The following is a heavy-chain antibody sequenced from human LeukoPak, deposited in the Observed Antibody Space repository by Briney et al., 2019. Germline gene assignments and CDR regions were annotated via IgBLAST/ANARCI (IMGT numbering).Heavy chain of an antibody. J-gene: IGHJ5*02. V-gene: IGHV5-51*01. Sequence: RGESLKISCKGSGYSFTSYWIGWVRQTPGKGLEWMGIIYPGDSDTRYSPSFQGQVTISADKSISTAYLQWSSLKASDTAMYYCARRAYYYDSSGYYVVWFDPWGQGTLVTVSS. CDR2: IYPGDSDT. D-gene: IGHD3-22*01. CDR1: GYSFTSYW. CDR3: ARRAYYYDSSGYYVVWFDP.